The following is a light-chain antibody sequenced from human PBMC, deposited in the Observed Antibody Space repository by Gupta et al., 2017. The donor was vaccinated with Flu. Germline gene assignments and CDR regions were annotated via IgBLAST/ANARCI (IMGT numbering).Light chain of an antibody. CDR2: AVS. CDR3: SSYTSGSAIIVV. Sequence: QSALPQPASVSGSPGQSITISCTETSSDVGAYNYVSWYQQRPGKAPKLMIYAVSNRPSGVSDRFSGSKSGNTASLTSAGLQAEDEADYYCSSYTSGSAIIVVFGGGTKLTVL. V-gene: IGLV2-14*03. J-gene: IGLJ2*01. CDR1: SSDVGAYNY.